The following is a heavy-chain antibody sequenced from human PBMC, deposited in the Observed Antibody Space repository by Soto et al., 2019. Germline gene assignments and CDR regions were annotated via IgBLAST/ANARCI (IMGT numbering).Heavy chain of an antibody. J-gene: IGHJ6*02. CDR1: GFTFSSYA. Sequence: QVQLVESGGGVVQPGRSLRLSCAASGFTFSSYAMHWVRQAPGKGLEWVAVISYDGSNKNHADTVKGRFTIYRDNSKNTLYLQMNSLRAEETAVYYCARGYDFWSGYYYPYGMDVWGQGTTVTVSS. CDR2: ISYDGSNK. CDR3: ARGYDFWSGYYYPYGMDV. V-gene: IGHV3-30-3*01. D-gene: IGHD3-3*01.